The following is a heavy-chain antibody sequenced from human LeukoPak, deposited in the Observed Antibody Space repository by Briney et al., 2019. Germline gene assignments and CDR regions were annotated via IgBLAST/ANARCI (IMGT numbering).Heavy chain of an antibody. CDR2: IKQDGSEK. Sequence: GGSLRLSCAVSGFTFSSYWMSWVRQAPGKGLEWVANIKQDGSEKYYVDSVKGRFTISRDNAKNSLYLQMNSLRAEDTAVYYCAREGNYYYMDVWGKGTTVTVSS. J-gene: IGHJ6*03. CDR3: AREGNYYYMDV. V-gene: IGHV3-7*01. CDR1: GFTFSSYW.